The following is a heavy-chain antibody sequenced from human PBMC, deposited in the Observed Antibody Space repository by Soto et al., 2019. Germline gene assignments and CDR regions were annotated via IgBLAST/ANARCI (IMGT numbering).Heavy chain of an antibody. V-gene: IGHV3-23*01. CDR3: AKDFSSNWHYFDY. D-gene: IGHD6-13*01. J-gene: IGHJ4*02. Sequence: GGSLRLSCAASGFTSSVYAMNWVRQAPGKGLEWVSVISGSGDDTYYADSVKGRFTISRDYSKNTLYLQMNNLGAEDTGIYYCAKDFSSNWHYFDYWGQGTLVTVSS. CDR2: ISGSGDDT. CDR1: GFTSSVYA.